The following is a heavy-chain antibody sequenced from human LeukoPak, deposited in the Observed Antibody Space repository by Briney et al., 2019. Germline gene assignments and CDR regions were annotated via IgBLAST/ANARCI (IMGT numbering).Heavy chain of an antibody. V-gene: IGHV3-30*18. J-gene: IGHJ4*02. Sequence: PGGSLRLSCAASGFTFSSYGMHWVRQAPGKGLEWVAVISYDGSNKYYADSVKGRFTISRDNSKNTLYLQMNSLRAEDTAVYYCAKDLGYYDSSGYYKTDAPFDYWGQGTLVTVSS. D-gene: IGHD3-22*01. CDR1: GFTFSSYG. CDR2: ISYDGSNK. CDR3: AKDLGYYDSSGYYKTDAPFDY.